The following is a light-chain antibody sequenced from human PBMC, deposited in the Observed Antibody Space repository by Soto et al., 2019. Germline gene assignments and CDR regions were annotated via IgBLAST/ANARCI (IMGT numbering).Light chain of an antibody. V-gene: IGLV2-14*03. CDR1: SVDVGGYND. CDR3: SSYTSGGTLGL. CDR2: DVS. J-gene: IGLJ3*02. Sequence: QSALTQPASVSGLPGQSITISCTGTSVDVGGYNDVSWYQQYPGKAPKLMIYDVSDRPSGVSNRFSGSKSGNTASLTISGLQAEDEADYYCSSYTSGGTLGLLGGGTKLTVL.